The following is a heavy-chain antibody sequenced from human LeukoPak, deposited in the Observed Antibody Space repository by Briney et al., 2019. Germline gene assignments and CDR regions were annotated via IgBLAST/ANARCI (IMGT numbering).Heavy chain of an antibody. V-gene: IGHV3-74*01. J-gene: IGHJ2*01. D-gene: IGHD6-19*01. CDR2: INSDGTST. CDR3: ARGPYTSGWGIWYFDL. Sequence: GGSLRLSCAASGFTFNSYAMSWVRQAPGKGLVWVSRINSDGTSTNYADSVKGRFTISRDNAKNTLYLQMNSLSAGDTAVYYCARGPYTSGWGIWYFDLWGRGTLVTVSS. CDR1: GFTFNSYA.